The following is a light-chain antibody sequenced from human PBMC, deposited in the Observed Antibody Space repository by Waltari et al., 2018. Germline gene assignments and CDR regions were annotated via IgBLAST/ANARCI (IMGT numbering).Light chain of an antibody. CDR3: QQYYSTPQA. CDR1: QSVLYSSNNKNY. Sequence: DIVMTQSPDSLAVSLGERATINCKSSQSVLYSSNNKNYLAWYQQKPGQPPRLLIYWASTRESGVPDRFSGSGSGTDFTLTISSLQAEDGALYYCQQYYSTPQAFGQGTKVEI. J-gene: IGKJ1*01. V-gene: IGKV4-1*01. CDR2: WAS.